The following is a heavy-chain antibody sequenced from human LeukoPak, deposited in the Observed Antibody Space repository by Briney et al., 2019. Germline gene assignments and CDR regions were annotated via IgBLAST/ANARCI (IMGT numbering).Heavy chain of an antibody. J-gene: IGHJ1*01. D-gene: IGHD6-13*01. V-gene: IGHV7-4-1*02. CDR3: AREGVAATGAEYFQH. CDR1: GYTFTDYY. CDR2: INTNTGNP. Sequence: GASVKVSCKASGYTFTDYYMHWVRQAPGQGLEWMGWINTNTGNPTYAQGFTGRFVFSLDTSVSTAYLQISSLKAEDTAVYYCAREGVAATGAEYFQHWGQGTLVTVSS.